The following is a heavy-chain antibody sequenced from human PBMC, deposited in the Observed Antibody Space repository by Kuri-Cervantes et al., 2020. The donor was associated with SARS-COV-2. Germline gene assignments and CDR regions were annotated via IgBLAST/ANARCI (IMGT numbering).Heavy chain of an antibody. CDR1: GGSISSSSYY. Sequence: SETLSLTCTVSGGSISSSSYYWGWIRQPPGKGLEWIGSIYYSGSTYYNPSLKSRVTISVVTSKNQFSLKLSSVTAADTAVYYCARVVLSRLNTVTNYYYYYYYMDVWGKGATVTVSS. CDR2: IYYSGST. D-gene: IGHD4-17*01. J-gene: IGHJ6*03. CDR3: ARVVLSRLNTVTNYYYYYYYMDV. V-gene: IGHV4-39*01.